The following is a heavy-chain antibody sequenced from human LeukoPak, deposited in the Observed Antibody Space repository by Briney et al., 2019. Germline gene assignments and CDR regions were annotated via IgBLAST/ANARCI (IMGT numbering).Heavy chain of an antibody. J-gene: IGHJ4*02. V-gene: IGHV4-34*01. CDR1: GGSFSGYY. Sequence: SETPSLTCAVYGGSFSGYYWSWIRQPPGKGLEWIGEINHSGSTNYNPSLKSRVTISVDTSKNQFSLKLSSVTAADTAVYYCARFTVYFDYWGQGTLVTVSS. CDR2: INHSGST. CDR3: ARFTVYFDY. D-gene: IGHD4-11*01.